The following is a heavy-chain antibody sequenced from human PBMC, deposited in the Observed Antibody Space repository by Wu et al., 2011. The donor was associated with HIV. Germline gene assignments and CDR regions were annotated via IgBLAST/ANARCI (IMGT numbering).Heavy chain of an antibody. Sequence: LVQSGAEVKRPGASVKVSCKASGGTFSRYAISWVRQAPGHGLEWMGEIIPLSGTAKYAQKFRGRVTITTDDSTSTGYMELTSLRSEDTAVYYCASQNPDLVVVVAATHAPDAFDIWGQGTMVTVSS. CDR2: IIPLSGTA. CDR1: GGTFSRYA. J-gene: IGHJ3*02. V-gene: IGHV1-69*05. D-gene: IGHD2-15*01. CDR3: ASQNPDLVVVVAATHAPDAFDI.